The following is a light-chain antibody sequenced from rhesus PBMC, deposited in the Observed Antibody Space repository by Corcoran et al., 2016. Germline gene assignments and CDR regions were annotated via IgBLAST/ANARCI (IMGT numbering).Light chain of an antibody. J-gene: IGKJ2*01. CDR3: QKYSSSPHS. V-gene: IGKV3-53*01. CDR1: QSVSSY. Sequence: QVILTQSPATLSLSPGERATLSCRASQSVSSYLAWYQQKPGQAPRLLIYGASSRATGIPARFSGSGSWTEVTLTISSLEPEDFAVYYCQKYSSSPHSFGQGTKVEIK. CDR2: GAS.